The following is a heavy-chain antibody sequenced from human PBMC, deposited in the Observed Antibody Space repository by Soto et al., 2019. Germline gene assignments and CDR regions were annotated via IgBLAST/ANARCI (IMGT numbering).Heavy chain of an antibody. CDR1: GASVSSGNHY. D-gene: IGHD6-19*01. CDR2: IYNGVIT. CDR3: ARGWAANS. V-gene: IGHV4-61*01. Sequence: QVLMQESGPGLVKPSETLSLTCTVSGASVSSGNHYWSWIRPPPGKRLEWIGFIYNGVITNYSPSLXTXVXLAADTSRNQFSLQVNSVTAADTAVYSCARGWAANSWGQGALVTVSS. J-gene: IGHJ4*02.